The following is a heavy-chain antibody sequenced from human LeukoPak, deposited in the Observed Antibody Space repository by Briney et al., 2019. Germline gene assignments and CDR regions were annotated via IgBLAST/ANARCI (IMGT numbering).Heavy chain of an antibody. CDR1: GGTFSSYA. Sequence: SVKVSCKASGGTFSSYAISWVRQAPGQGLEWMGGIIPIFGTANYAQKFQGRVTITTDESTSTAYMELCSLRSEDTAVYYCASPSPYYDSSGYHPEQGGFDYWGQGTLVTVSS. D-gene: IGHD3-22*01. J-gene: IGHJ4*02. V-gene: IGHV1-69*05. CDR3: ASPSPYYDSSGYHPEQGGFDY. CDR2: IIPIFGTA.